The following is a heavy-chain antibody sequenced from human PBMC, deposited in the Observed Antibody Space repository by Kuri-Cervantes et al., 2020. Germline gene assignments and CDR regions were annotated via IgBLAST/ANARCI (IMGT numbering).Heavy chain of an antibody. CDR1: GFTFSSYG. CDR2: ISSDGSNK. D-gene: IGHD6-6*01. V-gene: IGHV3-30*18. J-gene: IGHJ4*02. CDR3: VKGTTFYTSSYYFFDY. Sequence: GESLKISCAASGFTFSSYGMHWGRQAPGKGLEWVAVISSDGSNKYYTDSVKGRFTISRDNADNSLYLQMDSLRPEDTALYYCVKGTTFYTSSYYFFDYWGQGTLVTVSS.